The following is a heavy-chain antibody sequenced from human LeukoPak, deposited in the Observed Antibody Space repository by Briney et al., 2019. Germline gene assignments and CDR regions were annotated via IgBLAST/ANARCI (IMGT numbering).Heavy chain of an antibody. CDR2: IYHSGST. Sequence: SETLSLTCAVSGYSISSGYYWGWIRQPPGKGLEWIGSIYHSGSTYYNPSLESRVTISVDTSKNQFSLKLSSVTAADTAVYYCARRGGVYYYDSSGYSDAFDIWGQGTMVTVSS. CDR3: ARRGGVYYYDSSGYSDAFDI. CDR1: GYSISSGYY. J-gene: IGHJ3*02. D-gene: IGHD3-22*01. V-gene: IGHV4-38-2*01.